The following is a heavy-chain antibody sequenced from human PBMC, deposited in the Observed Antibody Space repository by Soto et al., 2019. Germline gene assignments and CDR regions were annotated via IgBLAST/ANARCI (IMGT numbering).Heavy chain of an antibody. V-gene: IGHV2-26*01. CDR1: GVSLSNAVMG. CDR2: IFSNDEK. CDR3: ARIWGYCSGGTCYGRDYYYAMDV. Sequence: SGPTLVNPTETLTLTCTVSGVSLSNAVMGVSWIRQPSGKALEWLAHIFSNDEKSYNTSLKSRLTISKDTSKSQVVLTMTNMDPVDTATYYCARIWGYCSGGTCYGRDYYYAMDVWAQGTTVTVSS. D-gene: IGHD2-15*01. J-gene: IGHJ6*02.